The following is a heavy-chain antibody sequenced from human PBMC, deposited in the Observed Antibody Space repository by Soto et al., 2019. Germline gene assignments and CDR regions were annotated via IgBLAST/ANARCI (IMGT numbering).Heavy chain of an antibody. CDR3: ATGAYCGGDCPTPIDY. CDR2: IYHSGST. V-gene: IGHV4-30-2*01. CDR1: GGSISSGGYS. J-gene: IGHJ4*02. D-gene: IGHD2-21*02. Sequence: SETLSLTCAVSGGSISSGGYSWSWIRQPPGKGLEWIGYIYHSGSTYYNPSLKSRVTISVDRSKNQFSLKLSSVTAADTAVYYCATGAYCGGDCPTPIDYWGQGTLVNVSS.